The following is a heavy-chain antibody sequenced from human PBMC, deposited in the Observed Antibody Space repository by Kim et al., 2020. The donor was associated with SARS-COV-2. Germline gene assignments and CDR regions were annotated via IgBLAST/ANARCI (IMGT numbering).Heavy chain of an antibody. CDR2: IYYSGST. D-gene: IGHD2-2*01. V-gene: IGHV4-39*01. Sequence: SETLSLTCTVSGGSISSSSYYWGCIRQPPGKGLEWIGSIYYSGSTYYNPSLKSRVTISVDTSKNQFSLKLSSVTAADTAVYYCARAISLEYCSSTSCLLDVPFDYWGQGTLVTVSS. CDR1: GGSISSSSYY. J-gene: IGHJ4*02. CDR3: ARAISLEYCSSTSCLLDVPFDY.